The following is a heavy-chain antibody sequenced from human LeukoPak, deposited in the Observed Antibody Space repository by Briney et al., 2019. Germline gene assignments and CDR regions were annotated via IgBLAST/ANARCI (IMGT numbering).Heavy chain of an antibody. J-gene: IGHJ4*02. CDR1: GFTFSGSA. CDR3: TRRDCSGGSCYLDY. D-gene: IGHD2-15*01. Sequence: GGSLKLSXAASGFTFSGSAMHWVSQASGKGLEWVGRIRSKANSYSTAYAASVKGRFTISRDDSKNTAYLQMNSLKTEDTAVYYCTRRDCSGGSCYLDYWGQGTLVTVSS. V-gene: IGHV3-73*01. CDR2: IRSKANSYST.